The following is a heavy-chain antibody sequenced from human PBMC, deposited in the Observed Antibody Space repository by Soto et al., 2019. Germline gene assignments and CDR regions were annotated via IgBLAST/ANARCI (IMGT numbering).Heavy chain of an antibody. CDR2: THYSGTT. V-gene: IGHV4-59*01. CDR3: AGSYGNAWYTY. CDR1: IGSISTYY. Sequence: LSLTCTVSIGSISTYYWSWIRQPPGKGLEWIGYTHYSGTTHYNPSLKSRVTTSVDTSKNQFSLRLSSVTAADTAIYYCAGSYGNAWYTYWGQGTLVTVSS. J-gene: IGHJ4*01. D-gene: IGHD6-13*01.